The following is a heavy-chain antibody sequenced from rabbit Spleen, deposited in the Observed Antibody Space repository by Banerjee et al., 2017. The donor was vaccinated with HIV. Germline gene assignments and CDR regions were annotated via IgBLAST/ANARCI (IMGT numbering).Heavy chain of an antibody. CDR1: GVSFNDKD. Sequence: QEQLEESGGGLVKPEGSLTLTCKASGVSFNDKDVMCWVRQAPGKGLEWITCINMVTGKSVYASWAKGRFTITRSTSLNTVTLQVNSLTAADTATYFCARVKSGYFRGFKLWGPGTLVTVS. CDR3: ARVKSGYFRGFKL. V-gene: IGHV1S47*01. CDR2: INMVTGKS. J-gene: IGHJ4*01. D-gene: IGHD1-1*01.